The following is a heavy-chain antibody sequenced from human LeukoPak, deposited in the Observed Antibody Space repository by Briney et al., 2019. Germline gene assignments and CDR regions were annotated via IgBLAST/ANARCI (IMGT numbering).Heavy chain of an antibody. CDR1: GFTFSSYG. J-gene: IGHJ6*02. V-gene: IGHV3-30*18. D-gene: IGHD3-10*01. Sequence: GGSLRLSCAASGFTFSSYGMHWVRQAPGKGLEWVAVISYDGSNKYYADSVKGRFTISRDNSKNTLYLQMNGLRAEDTAVYYCAKDLSRGGYGMDVWGQGTTVTVSS. CDR2: ISYDGSNK. CDR3: AKDLSRGGYGMDV.